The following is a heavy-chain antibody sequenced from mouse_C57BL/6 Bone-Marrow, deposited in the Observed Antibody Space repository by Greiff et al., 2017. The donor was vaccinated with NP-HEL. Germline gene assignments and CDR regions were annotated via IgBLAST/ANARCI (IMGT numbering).Heavy chain of an antibody. V-gene: IGHV1-81*01. CDR2: IYPRSGNT. CDR1: GYTFTSYG. D-gene: IGHD2-5*01. J-gene: IGHJ2*01. CDR3: AGGELYSNYHFFDY. Sequence: QVQLQQSGAELARPGASVKLSCKASGYTFTSYGISWVKQRTGQGLEWIGEIYPRSGNTYYNEKFKGKATLTADKSSSTAYMELRSLTSEDSAVYFCAGGELYSNYHFFDYWGQGTTLTVSS.